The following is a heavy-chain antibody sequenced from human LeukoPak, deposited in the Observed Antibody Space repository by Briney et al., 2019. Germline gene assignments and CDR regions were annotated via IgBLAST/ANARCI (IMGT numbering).Heavy chain of an antibody. CDR2: TYSGGST. J-gene: IGHJ4*02. D-gene: IGHD2-21*02. CDR3: AILPYCGGDFYPNDY. CDR1: GFTVSSNY. V-gene: IGHV3-66*01. Sequence: GGSLRLSCAASGFTVSSNYMSWVRQAPGKGLEWVSVTYSGGSTYYADSVKGRFTISRDNSQNTLYLAMYSLRAEDTAVYYCAILPYCGGDFYPNDYWGQGTLVTASS.